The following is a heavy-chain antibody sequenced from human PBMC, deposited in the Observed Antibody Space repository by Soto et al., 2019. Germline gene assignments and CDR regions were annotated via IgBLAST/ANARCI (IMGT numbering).Heavy chain of an antibody. Sequence: SGPTLVNPTQTLTLTCTFSGFSLSTSGVGVGWIRQPPGKALECLALIYWDDDKHYSPSLKNRLTITKDTSKNQVVLTMTNVDPVDTATYYCAHRRTGPFDYWGQGTLVTVSS. V-gene: IGHV2-5*02. CDR1: GFSLSTSGVG. CDR2: IYWDDDK. J-gene: IGHJ4*02. D-gene: IGHD3-9*01. CDR3: AHRRTGPFDY.